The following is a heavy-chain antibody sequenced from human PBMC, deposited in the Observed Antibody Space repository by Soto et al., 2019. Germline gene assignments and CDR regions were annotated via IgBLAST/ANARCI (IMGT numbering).Heavy chain of an antibody. CDR3: ARDKREIVVVILYYFDY. J-gene: IGHJ4*02. D-gene: IGHD3-22*01. CDR2: ISYDGSNK. V-gene: IGHV3-30-3*01. Sequence: GGSLRLSCAASGFTFSSYAMHWVRQAPGKGLEWVAVISYDGSNKYYADSVKGRFTISRDNSKNTLYLQMNSLRAEDTAVYYCARDKREIVVVILYYFDYWGQGTLVTVSS. CDR1: GFTFSSYA.